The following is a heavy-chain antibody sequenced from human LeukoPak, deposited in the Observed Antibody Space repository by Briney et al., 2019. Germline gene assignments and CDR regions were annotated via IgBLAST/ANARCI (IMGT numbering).Heavy chain of an antibody. CDR2: IKQDGSEK. V-gene: IGHV3-7*01. D-gene: IGHD3-22*01. J-gene: IGHJ3*02. CDR1: GFTFSSYW. Sequence: PGGSLRLSCAASGFTFSSYWMGWVRQAPGKGLEWVANIKQDGSEKYYVDSVKGRSTISRDNAKNSLYLQMNSLRAEDTAVYYCARDTQGFYDSSGLDDAFDIWGQGTMVTVSS. CDR3: ARDTQGFYDSSGLDDAFDI.